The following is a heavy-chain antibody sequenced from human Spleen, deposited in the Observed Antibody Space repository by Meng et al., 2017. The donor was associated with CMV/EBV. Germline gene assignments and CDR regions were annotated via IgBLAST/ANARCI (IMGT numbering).Heavy chain of an antibody. Sequence: SLTTTGVGVGWIRQPPGKALEWLALIYWDDDKRYRPSLKNRLTITKDTSKNQVFLTMINMDPVDTATYYCARRLVRYCSSTSCYGFDYWGQGTLVTVSS. J-gene: IGHJ4*02. CDR1: SLTTTGVG. D-gene: IGHD2-2*01. V-gene: IGHV2-5*02. CDR2: IYWDDDK. CDR3: ARRLVRYCSSTSCYGFDY.